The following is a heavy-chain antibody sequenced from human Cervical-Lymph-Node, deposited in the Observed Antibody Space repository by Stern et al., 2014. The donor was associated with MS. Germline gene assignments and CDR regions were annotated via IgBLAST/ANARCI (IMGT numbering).Heavy chain of an antibody. CDR2: ISSSSSYI. V-gene: IGHV3-21*01. D-gene: IGHD3-3*01. J-gene: IGHJ6*02. CDR1: GFTFSSYS. CDR3: ARDRLNDFWSGCVPGEYYYYYGMDV. Sequence: EVQLVESGGGLVKPGGSLRLSCAASGFTFSSYSMNWVRQAPGKGLEWVSSISSSSSYIYYADSVKGRFTISRDKAKNSLYLQMNSLRAEDTAVYYCARDRLNDFWSGCVPGEYYYYYGMDVWGQGTTVTVSS.